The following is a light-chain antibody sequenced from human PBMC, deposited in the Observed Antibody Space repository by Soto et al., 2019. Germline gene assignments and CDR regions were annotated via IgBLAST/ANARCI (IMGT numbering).Light chain of an antibody. V-gene: IGKV1-27*01. Sequence: DIQMTQSTTSLSASVGDRVTITCRASQGIRNYVAWYQQIPGKAPKLLIYAASTLQSGVPSRFSGSGSGTDFTLTINGLQPEDVATYSCQKYSSVPVFGPGTKVEIK. J-gene: IGKJ3*01. CDR3: QKYSSVPV. CDR1: QGIRNY. CDR2: AAS.